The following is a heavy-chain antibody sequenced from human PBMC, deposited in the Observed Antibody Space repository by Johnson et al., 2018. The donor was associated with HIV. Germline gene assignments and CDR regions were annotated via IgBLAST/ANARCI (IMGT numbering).Heavy chain of an antibody. CDR3: ATFSSGI. V-gene: IGHV3-11*04. CDR2: ISGSGLTM. CDR1: GFTFSNAW. Sequence: QVQLVESGGGVVQPGGSLRLSCAASGFTFSNAWMSWVRQAPGKGLEWVSYISGSGLTMYYADSVKGRFTIARDNAKNSLYLQMNSLRSADTAVYYCATFSSGIWGQGTMVTVSS. D-gene: IGHD3-3*01. J-gene: IGHJ3*02.